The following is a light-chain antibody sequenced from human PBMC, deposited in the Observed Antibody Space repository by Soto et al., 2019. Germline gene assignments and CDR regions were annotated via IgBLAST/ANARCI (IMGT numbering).Light chain of an antibody. V-gene: IGLV2-14*01. J-gene: IGLJ3*02. CDR1: SSDVGGYNY. Sequence: QSALTQPASVSGSPGQTIPISCTGTSSDVGGYNYLSWYQQHPGKAPKVMIYESSNRPSGVSNRFSGSKSGNTASLTISGLQAEDEADYFCSSYTTSGTPVFVGGTKLTVL. CDR3: SSYTTSGTPV. CDR2: ESS.